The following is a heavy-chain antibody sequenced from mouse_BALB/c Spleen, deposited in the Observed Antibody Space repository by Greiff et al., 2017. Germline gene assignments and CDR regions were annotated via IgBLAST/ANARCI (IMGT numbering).Heavy chain of an antibody. CDR2: IWGDGST. V-gene: IGHV2-6-7*01. CDR1: GFSLTGYG. Sequence: VQLEESGPGLVAPSQSLSITCTVSGFSLTGYGVNWVRQPPGKGLEWLGMIWGDGSTDYNSALKSRLSISKDNSKSHFFLKMNSLQTDDTARYYCARYRSGTDFDYWGQGTTLTVSS. D-gene: IGHD1-3*01. CDR3: ARYRSGTDFDY. J-gene: IGHJ2*01.